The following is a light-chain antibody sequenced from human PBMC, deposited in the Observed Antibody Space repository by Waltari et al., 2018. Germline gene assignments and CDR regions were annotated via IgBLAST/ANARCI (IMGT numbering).Light chain of an antibody. J-gene: IGKJ4*01. CDR3: LQDYEYPLT. CDR1: NVIKSD. CDR2: SAI. V-gene: IGKV1-6*01. Sequence: IHMTQSPSSLGASVGDRVTITCRENNVIKSDLDWYQHRAGKAPNLLIHSAITLQSGVPARFSGSGSGTDFTLTLNGVQTEDFATYYCLQDYEYPLTFGGGTKVDMK.